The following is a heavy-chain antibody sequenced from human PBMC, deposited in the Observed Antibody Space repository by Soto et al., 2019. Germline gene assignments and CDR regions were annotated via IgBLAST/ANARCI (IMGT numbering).Heavy chain of an antibody. CDR2: IFHSGTT. CDR1: GGSISSPGYY. V-gene: IGHV4-31*01. D-gene: IGHD3-16*01. J-gene: IGHJ5*02. Sequence: QVRLQESGPGLVKPSKTLSLTCSVSGGSISSPGYYWTWIRQQPGKSLEWIGHIFHSGTTSYNPSLQSLVTISSETSENQFSLNLTSVTAADTAVYFCATGRWGAYGSPAGWFAPWGRGTLVSVSS. CDR3: ATGRWGAYGSPAGWFAP.